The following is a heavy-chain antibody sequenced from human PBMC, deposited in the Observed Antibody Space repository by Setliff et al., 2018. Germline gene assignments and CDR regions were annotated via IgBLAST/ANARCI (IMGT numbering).Heavy chain of an antibody. CDR3: AKPRLELRWGFEY. CDR1: GFVFGTYG. D-gene: IGHD1-7*01. J-gene: IGHJ4*02. V-gene: IGHV3-23*03. Sequence: GESLKISCAASGFVFGTYGMHWVRQAPGKGLEWVSTIYRGDRSTFYADSVQGRFIIFRDGSKNTLYLQMDSLRGEDTAVYYCAKPRLELRWGFEYWGQGTPVTVSS. CDR2: IYRGDRST.